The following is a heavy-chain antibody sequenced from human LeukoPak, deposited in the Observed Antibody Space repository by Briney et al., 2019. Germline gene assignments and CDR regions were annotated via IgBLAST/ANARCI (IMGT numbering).Heavy chain of an antibody. CDR2: MNPNSGNT. D-gene: IGHD6-13*01. CDR3: ARTPRQTAAGDH. CDR1: GYTFTSYD. J-gene: IGHJ5*02. Sequence: ASVKVSCKASGYTFTSYDINWVRQATGQGLEWMGWMNPNSGNTGYAQKFQGRVTMTRNTSISTAYMELSSLRSEDTAVYYCARTPRQTAAGDHWGQGTLVTVSS. V-gene: IGHV1-8*01.